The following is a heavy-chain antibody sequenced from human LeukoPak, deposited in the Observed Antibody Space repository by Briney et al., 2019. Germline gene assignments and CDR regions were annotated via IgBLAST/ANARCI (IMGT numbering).Heavy chain of an antibody. D-gene: IGHD3-22*01. CDR1: GYSFTSYW. J-gene: IGHJ4*02. CDR3: ARRARLRYYDSSGYYQYYFDY. V-gene: IGHV5-51*01. Sequence: GESLKISCKGSGYSFTSYWIGWVRQMRGKGVEWMGIIYPGDSDTRYSPSFQGQVTVSADKSISTAYLQWSSLKAPDTAMYSCARRARLRYYDSSGYYQYYFDYWGQGTLVTVSS. CDR2: IYPGDSDT.